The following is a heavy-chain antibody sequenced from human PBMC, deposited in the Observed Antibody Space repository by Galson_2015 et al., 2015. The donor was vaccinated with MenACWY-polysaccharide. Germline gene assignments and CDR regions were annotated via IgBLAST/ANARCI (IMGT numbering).Heavy chain of an antibody. CDR2: IFYTGST. Sequence: ETLSLTCSLSGGSVKNSYWSWFRQPPGKGLEWIGYIFYTGSTTYNPSLKSRVTISIGASESHSSLNLTSVTAADTAVYYCARGRALTDYWGQGTLVTVSS. CDR3: ARGRALTDY. V-gene: IGHV4-59*02. CDR1: GGSVKNSY. J-gene: IGHJ4*02.